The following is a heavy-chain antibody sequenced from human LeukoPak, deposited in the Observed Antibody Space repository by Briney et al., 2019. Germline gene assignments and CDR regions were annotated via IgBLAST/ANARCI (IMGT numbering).Heavy chain of an antibody. J-gene: IGHJ4*02. D-gene: IGHD6-13*01. CDR1: GFTFSSYA. Sequence: TGGSLRLSCAASGFTFSSYAMSWVRQAPGKGLEWVANIKQDGSEKYYVDSVKGRFTISRDNAKNSLYLQMNSLRAEDTAVYYCARDSWPISSSWCFDYWGQGTLVTVSS. CDR2: IKQDGSEK. CDR3: ARDSWPISSSWCFDY. V-gene: IGHV3-7*01.